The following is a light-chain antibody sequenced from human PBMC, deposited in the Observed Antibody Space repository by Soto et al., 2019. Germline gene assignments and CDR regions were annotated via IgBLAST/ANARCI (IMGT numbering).Light chain of an antibody. J-gene: IGKJ1*01. Sequence: VMTQSPATLSVSLGERATLSSRASQSVSSNLAWYQQKPGQAPRLLIYGASTRATSIPARFTGSGSGTEVTLTISSLQSEDFAGYYCQQYDNWPPWTFGQGTQLEI. V-gene: IGKV3-15*01. CDR2: GAS. CDR1: QSVSSN. CDR3: QQYDNWPPWT.